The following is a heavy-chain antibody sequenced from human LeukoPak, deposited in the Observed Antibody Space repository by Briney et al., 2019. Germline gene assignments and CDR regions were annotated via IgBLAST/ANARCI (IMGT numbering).Heavy chain of an antibody. V-gene: IGHV3-33*01. CDR3: ASDRTYCGGDCYPPFYLDY. CDR2: ICNDGSNK. J-gene: IGHJ4*02. D-gene: IGHD2-21*02. CDR1: GFTFSSYG. Sequence: GGSLRLSCAASGFTFSSYGMHWVRQAPGKGLEWVAVICNDGSNKYYADSVKGRFTISRDNSKNTLYLQMNTLRAEDTAVYHCASDRTYCGGDCYPPFYLDYWGQGTLVTVSS.